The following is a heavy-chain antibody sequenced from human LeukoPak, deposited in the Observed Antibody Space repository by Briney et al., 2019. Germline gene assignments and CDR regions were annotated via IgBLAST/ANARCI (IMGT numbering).Heavy chain of an antibody. D-gene: IGHD2-2*01. J-gene: IGHJ4*02. Sequence: ASVKVSCKASGYTFTGHYMHWVRQAPGQGLEWMGWIYPKSGGTNYAQKFQSRVTMTRDTSITTAFMELNILKSDDTAVYYCARVDIVVVPAAIQLWWAFDYWGQGTLVTVSS. CDR1: GYTFTGHY. CDR3: ARVDIVVVPAAIQLWWAFDY. V-gene: IGHV1-2*02. CDR2: IYPKSGGT.